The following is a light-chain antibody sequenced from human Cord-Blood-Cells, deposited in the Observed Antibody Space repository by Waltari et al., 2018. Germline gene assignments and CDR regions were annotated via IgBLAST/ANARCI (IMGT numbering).Light chain of an antibody. Sequence: DIQMTQSPSTLSASVGDRVTITCRASQSISSWLAWYQQKPGKAPKLLIYKASSLESGDPSRFSGSGSGTEVTLTISSLQPDDFATYYCQQYNSSQYTFGQGTKLEIK. CDR2: KAS. V-gene: IGKV1-5*03. CDR3: QQYNSSQYT. J-gene: IGKJ2*01. CDR1: QSISSW.